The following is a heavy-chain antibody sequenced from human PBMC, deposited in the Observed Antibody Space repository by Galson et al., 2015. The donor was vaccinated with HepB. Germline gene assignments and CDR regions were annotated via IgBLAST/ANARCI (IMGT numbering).Heavy chain of an antibody. CDR1: GYTFTSYG. D-gene: IGHD6-6*01. CDR2: ISAYNGNT. J-gene: IGHJ6*03. Sequence: SVKVSCKASGYTFTSYGISWVRQAPGQGLEWMGWISAYNGNTNYAQKLQGRVTMTTDTSTSTAYMELRSLRSDDTAVYYCARGIAARRNYYYYYMDVWGKGTTVTVSS. V-gene: IGHV1-18*01. CDR3: ARGIAARRNYYYYYMDV.